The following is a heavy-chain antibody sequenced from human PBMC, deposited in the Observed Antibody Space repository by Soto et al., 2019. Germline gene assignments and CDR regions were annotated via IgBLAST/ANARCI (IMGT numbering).Heavy chain of an antibody. J-gene: IGHJ4*02. Sequence: RRLSCAASGFTFSSYIMNWVRQAPGKGLEWVSSISSSSSYIYYADSVKCRFTIARDNAKNSLYLQMNSLRAEDTAVYYCARSPTYYYDSSGYSLYXWGQGTLVTVSX. CDR3: ARSPTYYYDSSGYSLYX. V-gene: IGHV3-21*01. CDR2: ISSSSSYI. D-gene: IGHD3-22*01. CDR1: GFTFSSYI.